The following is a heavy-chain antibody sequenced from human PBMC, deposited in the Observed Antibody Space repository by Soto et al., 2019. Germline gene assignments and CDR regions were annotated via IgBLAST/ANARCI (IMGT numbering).Heavy chain of an antibody. CDR1: GFTFDDYA. D-gene: IGHD3-10*01. CDR2: ISWNSGSI. J-gene: IGHJ4*02. CDR3: AKDRQLLWFGELDY. Sequence: SGGGLVQPGRSLRLSCAASGFTFDDYAMHWVRQAPGKGLEWVSGISWNSGSIGYADSVKGRFTISRDNAKNSLYLQMNSLRAEDTALYYCAKDRQLLWFGELDYWGQGTLVTVSS. V-gene: IGHV3-9*01.